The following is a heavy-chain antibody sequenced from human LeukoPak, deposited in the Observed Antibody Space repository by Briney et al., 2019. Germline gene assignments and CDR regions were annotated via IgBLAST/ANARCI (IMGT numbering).Heavy chain of an antibody. CDR3: ARPEATVAGYDAFDI. D-gene: IGHD6-19*01. CDR2: INPNSGGT. CDR1: GYTFTGYY. Sequence: SVKVSCKASGYTFTGYYMHWVRQGPGQGLEWMGWINPNSGGTNYAQKFQGRVTMTRDTSISTAYMELSRLRSDDTAVYYCARPEATVAGYDAFDIWGQGTMVTVSS. J-gene: IGHJ3*02. V-gene: IGHV1-2*02.